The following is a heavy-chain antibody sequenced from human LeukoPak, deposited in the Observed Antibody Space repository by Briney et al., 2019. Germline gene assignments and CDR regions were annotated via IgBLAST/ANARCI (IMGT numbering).Heavy chain of an antibody. CDR1: GGSFSGYY. V-gene: IGHV4-34*01. J-gene: IGHJ4*02. CDR3: ARGASSSWSKTFDY. D-gene: IGHD6-13*01. Sequence: PSETLSLTCAVYGGSFSGYYWSWIRQPPGKGLEWIGEINHSGSTNYSPSLKSRVTISVDTSKNQFSLKLSSVTAADTAVYYCARGASSSWSKTFDYWGQGTLVTVSS. CDR2: INHSGST.